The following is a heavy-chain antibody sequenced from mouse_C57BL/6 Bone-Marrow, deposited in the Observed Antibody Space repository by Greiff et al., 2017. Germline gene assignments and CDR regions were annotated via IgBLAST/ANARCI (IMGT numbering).Heavy chain of an antibody. CDR3: AMGGGNYDWYFDV. V-gene: IGHV5-17*01. CDR2: ISSGSSTI. D-gene: IGHD2-1*01. Sequence: EVQLVESGGGLVKPGGSLKLSCAASGFTFSDYGMHWVRQAPEKGLEWVAYISSGSSTIYYADTVKGRFTISRDNAKNTLFLQMTSLRSEDTAMYYCAMGGGNYDWYFDVWGTGTTVTVSS. CDR1: GFTFSDYG. J-gene: IGHJ1*03.